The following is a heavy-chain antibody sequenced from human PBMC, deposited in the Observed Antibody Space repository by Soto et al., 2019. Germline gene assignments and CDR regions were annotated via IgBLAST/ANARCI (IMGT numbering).Heavy chain of an antibody. J-gene: IGHJ6*02. CDR1: GGTFSSYA. CDR3: ARYIYGSGSYYTGYYYGMDV. CDR2: IIPIFGTA. V-gene: IGHV1-69*13. D-gene: IGHD3-10*01. Sequence: SVKVSCKASGGTFSSYAISWVRQAPGQGLEWMGGIIPIFGTANYAQKFQGRVTITADESTSTAYMELSSLRSEDTAVYYCARYIYGSGSYYTGYYYGMDVWGQGTTVTVS.